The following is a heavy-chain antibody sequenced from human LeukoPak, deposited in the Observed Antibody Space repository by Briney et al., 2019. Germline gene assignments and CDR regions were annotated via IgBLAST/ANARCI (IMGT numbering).Heavy chain of an antibody. J-gene: IGHJ6*03. Sequence: ASVKVSCKASGYTFTSYGISWVRQAPGQGLEWMGWISAYSGNTGYAQKFQGRVTMTRNTSISTAYMELSSLRSEDTAVYYCAKRAYGDYGYYYYMDVWGKGTTVTVSS. CDR1: GYTFTSYG. D-gene: IGHD4-17*01. CDR3: AKRAYGDYGYYYYMDV. V-gene: IGHV1-8*02. CDR2: ISAYSGNT.